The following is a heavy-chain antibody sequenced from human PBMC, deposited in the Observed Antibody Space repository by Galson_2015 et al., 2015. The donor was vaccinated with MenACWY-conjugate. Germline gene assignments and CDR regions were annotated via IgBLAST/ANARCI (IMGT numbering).Heavy chain of an antibody. CDR1: GFIFSSYS. CDR2: IDSSGSDI. D-gene: IGHD4-17*01. J-gene: IGHJ4*02. CDR3: ARGIGDYVDGSGDC. Sequence: SLRLSCAASGFIFSSYSMNWARQAPGKGLEWVSSIDSSGSDIYYGDSVKGRVTISRDNAKNSVFLQMNSLRAEDTAVYYCARGIGDYVDGSGDCWGQGTLVTVSS. V-gene: IGHV3-21*01.